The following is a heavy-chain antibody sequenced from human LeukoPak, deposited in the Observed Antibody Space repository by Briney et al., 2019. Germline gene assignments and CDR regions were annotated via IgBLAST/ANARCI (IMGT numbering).Heavy chain of an antibody. Sequence: SETLSLTCTVSGGSISSSSYYWGWIRQPPGKGLEWIGSIYYSGSTYYNPSLKSRVTISVDTSKNQFSLKLSSVTAADTAVYYGAIHKSTIFGVVNAFDIWGQGTMVTVSS. CDR2: IYYSGST. J-gene: IGHJ3*02. CDR3: AIHKSTIFGVVNAFDI. D-gene: IGHD3-3*01. V-gene: IGHV4-39*01. CDR1: GGSISSSSYY.